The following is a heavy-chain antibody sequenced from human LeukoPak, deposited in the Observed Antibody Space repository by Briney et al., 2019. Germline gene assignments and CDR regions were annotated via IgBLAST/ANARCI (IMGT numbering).Heavy chain of an antibody. Sequence: GGSLRLSCAASGFTFSSYAMHWVRQAPGKGLEWVAVISYDGSNKYCADSVKGRFTISRDNSKNTLYLQMNSLRAEDTAVYYCARDPHGYYDFWSGYYPTGGLNYWGQGTLVTVSS. CDR2: ISYDGSNK. D-gene: IGHD3-3*01. V-gene: IGHV3-30-3*01. CDR1: GFTFSSYA. J-gene: IGHJ4*02. CDR3: ARDPHGYYDFWSGYYPTGGLNY.